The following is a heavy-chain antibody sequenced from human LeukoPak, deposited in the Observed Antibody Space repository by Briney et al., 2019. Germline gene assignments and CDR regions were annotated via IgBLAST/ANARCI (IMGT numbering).Heavy chain of an antibody. CDR3: ARHRHISTAYYPFDH. V-gene: IGHV5-51*01. CDR2: ISPLHADS. Sequence: GESLNISGKCSGYSFSTYRIGWVRQMPGTGLEWMGIISPLHADSRYSPSFQGQVTISADTSISTSYLQWSSLKASDTAMYYCARHRHISTAYYPFDHWGQGTLVSVSS. CDR1: GYSFSTYR. D-gene: IGHD3-9*01. J-gene: IGHJ4*02.